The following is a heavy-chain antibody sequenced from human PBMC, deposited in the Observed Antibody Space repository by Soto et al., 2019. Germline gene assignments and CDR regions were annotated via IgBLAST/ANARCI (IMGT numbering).Heavy chain of an antibody. D-gene: IGHD2-15*01. V-gene: IGHV5-51*01. CDR3: AISGYCSGGSCYVGHYYYYYGMDV. CDR2: IYPGDSDT. J-gene: IGHJ6*02. Sequence: GESLKISCKGSGYIFTNYWIGWVRQMPGKGLEWMGIIYPGDSDTRYSPSFQGQVTISADKSISTAYLQWSSLKASDTAMYYCAISGYCSGGSCYVGHYYYYYGMDVWGQGTTVTVSS. CDR1: GYIFTNYW.